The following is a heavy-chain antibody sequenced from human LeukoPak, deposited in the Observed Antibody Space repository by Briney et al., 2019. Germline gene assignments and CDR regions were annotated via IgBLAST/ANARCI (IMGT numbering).Heavy chain of an antibody. D-gene: IGHD3-3*01. CDR3: AHRFYDFWSGYTPGYMDV. V-gene: IGHV2-5*02. CDR1: GFSLSTSGVG. Sequence: SGPTLVNPTQTLTLTCTFSGFSLSTSGVGVVWIRQPPGKALEWLALIYWDDDKRYSPSLKSRLTITKDTSKNQVVLTMTNMDPVDTATYYCAHRFYDFWSGYTPGYMDVWGKGTTVTVSS. CDR2: IYWDDDK. J-gene: IGHJ6*03.